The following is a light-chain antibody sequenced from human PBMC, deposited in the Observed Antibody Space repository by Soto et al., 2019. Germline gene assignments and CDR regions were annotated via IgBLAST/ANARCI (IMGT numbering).Light chain of an antibody. CDR1: QSINNF. Sequence: DIQMTQSPSSLSASVGDRVTISCRASQSINNFLTWYQQKRGEDTKLLISAASSLQSRVPSRFSGSGSGTYFTLTISSLQPEDFATYYCQHSYSIPDTFGQGTKLEI. CDR2: AAS. CDR3: QHSYSIPDT. J-gene: IGKJ2*01. V-gene: IGKV1-39*01.